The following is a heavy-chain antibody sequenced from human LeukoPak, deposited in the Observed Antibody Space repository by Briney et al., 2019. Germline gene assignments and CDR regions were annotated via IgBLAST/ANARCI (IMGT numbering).Heavy chain of an antibody. V-gene: IGHV3-74*01. Sequence: GGSLRLSCAASGFTFSSYWMHWVRQAPGKGLVWVSRINSDGSSTSYADSVKGRFTISRDNAKNTLYLQMNSLRAEDTAVYYCARDFPSSYYYGSGSYHPPYYYYGMDVWGQGTTVTVSS. CDR3: ARDFPSSYYYGSGSYHPPYYYYGMDV. CDR2: INSDGSST. D-gene: IGHD3-10*01. CDR1: GFTFSSYW. J-gene: IGHJ6*02.